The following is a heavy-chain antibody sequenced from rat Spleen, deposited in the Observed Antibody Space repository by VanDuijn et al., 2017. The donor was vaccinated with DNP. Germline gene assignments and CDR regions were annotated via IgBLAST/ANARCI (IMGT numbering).Heavy chain of an antibody. D-gene: IGHD3-1*01. CDR3: ARRSAPFDY. J-gene: IGHJ2*01. Sequence: QVQLDESGPGLVQPSETLSLTCTVSGFSLTDYSVHWVRQPPGKGLEWIAAISSGGNTYYNPALESRLSISRDTFKSQVFLKMNSLQTGDTAMYFCARRSAPFDYWGQGVMVTVSS. CDR1: GFSLTDYS. CDR2: ISSGGNT. V-gene: IGHV2S8*01.